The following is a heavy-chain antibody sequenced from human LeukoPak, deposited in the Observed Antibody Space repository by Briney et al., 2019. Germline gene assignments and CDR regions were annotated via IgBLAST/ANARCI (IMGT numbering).Heavy chain of an antibody. CDR2: ISGSGGST. CDR1: GFTFSSYG. V-gene: IGHV3-23*01. J-gene: IGHJ6*03. Sequence: PSGGSLRLSCAASGFTFSSYGMSWVRQAPGKGLEWVSAISGSGGSTYYADSVKGRFTISRDNSKNTLYLQMNSLRAEDTAVYYCAKDAIFGVVTPYYYYYMDVWGKGTTVTVSS. CDR3: AKDAIFGVVTPYYYYYMDV. D-gene: IGHD3-3*01.